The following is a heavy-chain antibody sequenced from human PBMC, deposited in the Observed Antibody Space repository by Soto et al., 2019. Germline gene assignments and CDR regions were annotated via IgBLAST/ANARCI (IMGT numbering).Heavy chain of an antibody. V-gene: IGHV3-21*01. CDR3: AREGDGYNHYGMDV. J-gene: IGHJ6*02. CDR2: ISSSSSYI. Sequence: GGSLRLSCAASGFTFSSYSMNWVRQAPGKGLKWVSSISSSSSYIYYADSVKGRFTISRDNAKNSLYLQMNSLRAEDTAVYYCAREGDGYNHYGMDVWGQGTTVTVS. D-gene: IGHD5-12*01. CDR1: GFTFSSYS.